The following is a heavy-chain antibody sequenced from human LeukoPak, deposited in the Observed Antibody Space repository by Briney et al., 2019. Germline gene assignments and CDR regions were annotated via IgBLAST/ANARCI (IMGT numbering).Heavy chain of an antibody. V-gene: IGHV3-23*01. CDR1: GVSFSSFA. CDR3: AKASWVSRTDAVR. Sequence: PGGSLRLSCAASGVSFSSFAMSWVRQGPARGLEWVSSIRGNGKTFYADSVKGRFTLSSDSSRNTVYFQLNNLRVEDTAIYYCAKASWVSRTDAVRWGQGTLVTVSS. D-gene: IGHD3-16*01. J-gene: IGHJ4*02. CDR2: IRGNGKT.